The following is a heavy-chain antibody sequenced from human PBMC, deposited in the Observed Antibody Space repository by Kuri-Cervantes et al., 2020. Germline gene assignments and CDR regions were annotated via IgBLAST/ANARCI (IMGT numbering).Heavy chain of an antibody. J-gene: IGHJ4*02. CDR3: ARVRYYDGGGYGEFDY. V-gene: IGHV4-61*01. Sequence: GSLRLSCTVSGDSVNNGNYYWTWIRQPPGKGLEWIGYINYSGNTKYNPSLKSRVTMSIDTSKNQFSLGLRSVTAADTAVYYCARVRYYDGGGYGEFDYWGQGTQVTVSS. D-gene: IGHD3-22*01. CDR2: INYSGNT. CDR1: GDSVNNGNYY.